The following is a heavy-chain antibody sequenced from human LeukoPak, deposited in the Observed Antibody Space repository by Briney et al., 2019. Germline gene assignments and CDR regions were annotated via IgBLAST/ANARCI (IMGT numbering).Heavy chain of an antibody. J-gene: IGHJ4*02. CDR1: GGSISSYY. V-gene: IGHV4-59*12. CDR3: ARVWFGELWGGHYFDY. Sequence: SETLSLTYTVSGGSISSYYWSWIRQPPGKGLEWIGYIYYSGSTNYNPSLKSRVTISVDTSKNQFSLKLSSVTAADTAVYYCARVWFGELWGGHYFDYWGQGTLVTVSS. D-gene: IGHD3-10*01. CDR2: IYYSGST.